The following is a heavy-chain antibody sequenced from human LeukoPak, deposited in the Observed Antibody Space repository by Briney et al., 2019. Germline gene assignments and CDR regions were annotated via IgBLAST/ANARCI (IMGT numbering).Heavy chain of an antibody. CDR1: GFTFSSYG. J-gene: IGHJ4*02. Sequence: GGSLRLSCAASGFTFSSYGMSWVRQAPGKGLEWVSAISGSGGSTYYADSVKGRFTISRDNSKNTLYLQMNSLRAEDTAVYYCAKDPDYYGSGSYYTGIDYWGQGTLVTVST. V-gene: IGHV3-23*01. D-gene: IGHD3-10*01. CDR2: ISGSGGST. CDR3: AKDPDYYGSGSYYTGIDY.